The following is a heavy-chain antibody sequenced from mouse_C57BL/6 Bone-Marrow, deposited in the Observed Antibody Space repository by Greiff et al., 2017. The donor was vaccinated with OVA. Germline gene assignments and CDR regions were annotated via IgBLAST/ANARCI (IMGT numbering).Heavy chain of an antibody. CDR1: GYTFTSYW. J-gene: IGHJ2*01. D-gene: IGHD3-2*01. CDR3: TRDSPYYYDY. CDR2: IYPENSDT. Sequence: VQLQQSGTVLARPGASVKLSCKPSGYTFTSYWMHWVKQRPGQGLEWIVAIYPENSDTRYNQKFQGKAKLTAVASASTAYMELSSLTNEDATVYYCTRDSPYYYDYWGQGPTLTVSS. V-gene: IGHV1-5*01.